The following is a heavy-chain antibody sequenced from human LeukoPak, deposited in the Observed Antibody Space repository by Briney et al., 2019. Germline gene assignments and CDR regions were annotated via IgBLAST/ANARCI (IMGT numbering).Heavy chain of an antibody. CDR2: INPSGGST. Sequence: ASVKVSCKASGYTFTSYYMHWVRQAPGQGLEWMGIINPSGGSTSYAQKFQGRVTMIRDTSTSTVYMELSSLRSEDTAVYYCAREKWNTMVRGAAFDIWGQGTMVTVSS. D-gene: IGHD3-10*01. V-gene: IGHV1-46*01. CDR3: AREKWNTMVRGAAFDI. CDR1: GYTFTSYY. J-gene: IGHJ3*02.